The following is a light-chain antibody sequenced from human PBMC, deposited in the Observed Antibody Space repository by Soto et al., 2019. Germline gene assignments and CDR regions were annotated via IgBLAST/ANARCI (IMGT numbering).Light chain of an antibody. V-gene: IGKV3-20*01. CDR1: QSVSSNS. Sequence: EIVLTQSPGTLSLSPGERATLSCRASQSVSSNSLAWYQQKPGQAPRLLICGASSRATGIPDRFSGSGSGTDFTLTISRLEPEDFAVYYCQQYGSSPMYTFGQGTKLEIK. J-gene: IGKJ2*01. CDR2: GAS. CDR3: QQYGSSPMYT.